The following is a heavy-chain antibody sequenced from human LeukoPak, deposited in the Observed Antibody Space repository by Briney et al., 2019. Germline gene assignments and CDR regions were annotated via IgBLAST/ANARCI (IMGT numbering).Heavy chain of an antibody. CDR2: IWYDGSKK. CDR1: GFTFSSNG. V-gene: IGHV3-33*01. Sequence: GGSLRLSCVASGFTFSSNGMDWVRQAPGKGLEWVALIWYDGSKKYYADSVKGRFTISRDNSKNTLYLQMNSLRAEDTAVYYCARDSGIAVAGGASDYWGQGTLVTVSS. CDR3: ARDSGIAVAGGASDY. J-gene: IGHJ4*02. D-gene: IGHD6-19*01.